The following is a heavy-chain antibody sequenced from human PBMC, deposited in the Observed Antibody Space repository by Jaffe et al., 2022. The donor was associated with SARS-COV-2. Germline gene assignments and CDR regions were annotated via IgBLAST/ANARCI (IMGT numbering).Heavy chain of an antibody. CDR3: ARDYLTNDYYYYYYGMDV. V-gene: IGHV3-48*02. J-gene: IGHJ6*02. CDR2: ISSSSSTI. CDR1: GFTFSSYS. D-gene: IGHD1-1*01. Sequence: EVQLVESGGGLVQPGGSLRLSCAASGFTFSSYSMNWVRQAPGKGLEWVSYISSSSSTIYYADSVKGRFTISRDNAKNSLYLQMNSLRDEDTAVYYCARDYLTNDYYYYYYGMDVWGQGTTVTVSS.